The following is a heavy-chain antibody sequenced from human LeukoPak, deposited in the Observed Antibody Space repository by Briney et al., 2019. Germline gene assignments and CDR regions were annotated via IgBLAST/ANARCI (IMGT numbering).Heavy chain of an antibody. J-gene: IGHJ4*02. V-gene: IGHV3-21*01. CDR2: ISSSSSYI. CDR1: GFTFSSYS. D-gene: IGHD3-3*01. CDR3: ARGPIFGVVKYYFDY. Sequence: GGSLRLSCAASGFTFSSYSMNWVRQAPGKGLEWVSSISSSSSYIYYADSVKGRFTISRDNAKNSLCLQMNSLRAEDTAVYYCARGPIFGVVKYYFDYWGQGTLVTVSS.